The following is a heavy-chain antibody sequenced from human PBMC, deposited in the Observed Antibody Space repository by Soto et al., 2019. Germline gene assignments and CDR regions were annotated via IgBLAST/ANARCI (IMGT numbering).Heavy chain of an antibody. D-gene: IGHD3-10*01. J-gene: IGHJ4*02. Sequence: PGGSLRLSCAASGFTFSSYAMSWVRQAPGKGLEWVSAISGSGGSTYYADSVKGRFTISRDNSKNTLYLQMNSLRAEDTAVYYCAKDMELWFGELSAIDYWGQGTLVTVSS. V-gene: IGHV3-23*01. CDR1: GFTFSSYA. CDR3: AKDMELWFGELSAIDY. CDR2: ISGSGGST.